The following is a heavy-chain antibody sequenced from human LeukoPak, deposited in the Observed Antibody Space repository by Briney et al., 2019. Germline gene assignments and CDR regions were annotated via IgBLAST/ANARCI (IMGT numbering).Heavy chain of an antibody. D-gene: IGHD3-16*01. Sequence: SETLSLTCTVSGGSISSSIYYWGWIRQPPGKGLEWIGSIYYSGSTYYNPSLKSRVTISVDTSKNQFSLKLSSVTAADTAVYYCAFRGDRGAFDIWGQGTMVTVSS. CDR1: GGSISSSIYY. V-gene: IGHV4-39*01. J-gene: IGHJ3*02. CDR3: AFRGDRGAFDI. CDR2: IYYSGST.